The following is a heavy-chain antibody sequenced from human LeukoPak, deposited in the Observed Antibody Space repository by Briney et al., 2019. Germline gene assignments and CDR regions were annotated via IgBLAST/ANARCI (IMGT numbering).Heavy chain of an antibody. CDR1: GGSISSTTYY. V-gene: IGHV4-39*01. Sequence: SETLSLTCTVSGGSISSTTYYWGWIRQPPGKGLEWIGRMSYSGSTYYNPSLRSRVTIFVDTSKKHFSLQLTSVTAADTAVYYCARHLAVAGAIDYWGQGSLVTVSS. CDR3: ARHLAVAGAIDY. CDR2: MSYSGST. J-gene: IGHJ4*02. D-gene: IGHD6-19*01.